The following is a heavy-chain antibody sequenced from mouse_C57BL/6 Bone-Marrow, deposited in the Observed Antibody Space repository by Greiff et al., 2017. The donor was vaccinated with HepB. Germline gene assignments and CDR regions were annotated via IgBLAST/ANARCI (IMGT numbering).Heavy chain of an antibody. D-gene: IGHD1-1*01. V-gene: IGHV1-81*01. CDR3: ERIHYYGSSYIDY. CDR1: GYTFTSYG. Sequence: QVHVKQSGAELARPGASVKLSCKASGYTFTSYGISWVKQRTGQGLEWIGEIYPRSGNTYYNEKFKGKATLTADKSSSTAYMELSSLTSEDSAVYFCERIHYYGSSYIDYWGQGTTLTVSS. J-gene: IGHJ2*01. CDR2: IYPRSGNT.